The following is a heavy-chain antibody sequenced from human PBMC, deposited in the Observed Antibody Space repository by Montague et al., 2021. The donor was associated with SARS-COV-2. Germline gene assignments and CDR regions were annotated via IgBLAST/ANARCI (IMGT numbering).Heavy chain of an antibody. D-gene: IGHD3-22*01. V-gene: IGHV4-34*01. CDR2: INHSGST. CDR1: GGSFSGYY. CDR3: ARGSRITMIVVVIPGGFDP. Sequence: SETLSLTCAVYGGSFSGYYWSWIRQPPGEGLEWIGEINHSGSTNYNPSLKSRVTISVDTSKNQFSLKLSSVTAADTAVYYCARGSRITMIVVVIPGGFDPWGQGTLVTVSS. J-gene: IGHJ5*02.